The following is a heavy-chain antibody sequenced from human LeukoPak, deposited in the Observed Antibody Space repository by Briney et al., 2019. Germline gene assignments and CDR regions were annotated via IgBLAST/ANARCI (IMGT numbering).Heavy chain of an antibody. CDR1: GFTFSNYA. V-gene: IGHV3-23*01. CDR2: ITGSGSST. D-gene: IGHD3-9*01. CDR3: ATSDTLTGYYMGVMFY. Sequence: TGGSLRLSCTASGFTFSNYAMSWGRQAPGKGLEWVSAITGSGSSTYYADSVKGRFTISRDNFKNTLYLQMNSLRAEDTAVYYCATSDTLTGYYMGVMFYWGQGTLVTVSS. J-gene: IGHJ4*02.